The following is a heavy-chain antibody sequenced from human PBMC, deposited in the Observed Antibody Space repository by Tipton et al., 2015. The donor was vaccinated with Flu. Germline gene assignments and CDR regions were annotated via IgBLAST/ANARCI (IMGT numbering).Heavy chain of an antibody. D-gene: IGHD2-21*02. V-gene: IGHV5-51*01. CDR3: VRHNCVGDCYPDY. Sequence: VQLVQSGAEVKKTGESLKISCKGSGSSFSSYWIAWVRQRPGKGLEWMGIIYPDDSDTKYSPSFQGQVTFSADKSVNTAYLQWTSLKASDTATYYCVRHNCVGDCYPDYWGQGTLVTVSS. CDR1: GSSFSSYW. CDR2: IYPDDSDT. J-gene: IGHJ4*02.